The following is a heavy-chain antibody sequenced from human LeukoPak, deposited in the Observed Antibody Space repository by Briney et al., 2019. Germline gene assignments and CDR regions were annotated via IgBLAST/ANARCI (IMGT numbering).Heavy chain of an antibody. CDR1: GFTFSDYA. V-gene: IGHV3-23*01. D-gene: IGHD3-10*01. Sequence: GGSLRLSCAASGFTFSDYAMTWVRQAPGKGLEWVSGVSGGGRDTYYADSVKGRFTISRDNSKNTLSLQMNSLRTEDTAVYYCAKAYGLLWFGELRKWGQGTLVTVSS. CDR3: AKAYGLLWFGELRK. J-gene: IGHJ4*02. CDR2: VSGGGRDT.